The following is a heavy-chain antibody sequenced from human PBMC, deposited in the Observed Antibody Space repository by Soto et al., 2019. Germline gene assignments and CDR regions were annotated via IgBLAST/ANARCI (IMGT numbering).Heavy chain of an antibody. J-gene: IGHJ4*02. CDR2: ISAYNGNT. D-gene: IGHD3-3*01. CDR3: ARGITIFGVVTAFDY. Sequence: GASVKVSCKASGYTFTSYGISWVRQAPGQGLEWMGWISAYNGNTNYAQKLQGRVTMTTDTSTSTAYMELRSLRSDDTAVYYCARGITIFGVVTAFDYWGQGTQVTVSS. CDR1: GYTFTSYG. V-gene: IGHV1-18*01.